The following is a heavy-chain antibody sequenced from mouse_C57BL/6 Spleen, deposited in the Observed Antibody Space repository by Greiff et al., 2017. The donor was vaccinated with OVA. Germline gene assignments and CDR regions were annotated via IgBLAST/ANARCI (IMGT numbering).Heavy chain of an antibody. Sequence: QVQLKESGPGLVAPSQSLSITCTVSGFSLTSYGVDWVRQPPGKGLEWLGVICGGGSTNYNSALMSRLSISKDNSKSQVFLKMNSLQTDDTAMYYCAGGLGRFAYWGQGTLVTVSA. J-gene: IGHJ3*01. D-gene: IGHD3-3*01. CDR2: ICGGGST. V-gene: IGHV2-9*01. CDR1: GFSLTSYG. CDR3: AGGLGRFAY.